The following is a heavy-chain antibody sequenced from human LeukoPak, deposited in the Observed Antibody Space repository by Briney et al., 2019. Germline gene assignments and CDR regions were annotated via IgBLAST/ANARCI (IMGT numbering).Heavy chain of an antibody. V-gene: IGHV3-13*04. CDR3: ARGLVLPGWGAFDI. D-gene: IGHD3-9*01. Sequence: PGGSLRLSCAASGFTFSSYDMHWVRQATGKGLECVSAIGTAGDTYYPGSVKGRFTISRENAKNSLYLQMTSLRAGDTAVYYCARGLVLPGWGAFDIWGQGTMVTVSS. CDR1: GFTFSSYD. J-gene: IGHJ3*02. CDR2: IGTAGDT.